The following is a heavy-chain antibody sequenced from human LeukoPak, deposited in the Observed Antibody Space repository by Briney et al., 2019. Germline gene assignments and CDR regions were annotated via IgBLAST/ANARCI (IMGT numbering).Heavy chain of an antibody. Sequence: GESLKISCKGSGYSITSYWIGWVRQMPGKGLEWMGIIYPGDSDTRYSPSFQGQVTISADKSISTAYLQWSSLKASDTAMYYCARPLRNYYYGMDVWGQGTTVTVSS. D-gene: IGHD2/OR15-2a*01. V-gene: IGHV5-51*01. J-gene: IGHJ6*02. CDR3: ARPLRNYYYGMDV. CDR2: IYPGDSDT. CDR1: GYSITSYW.